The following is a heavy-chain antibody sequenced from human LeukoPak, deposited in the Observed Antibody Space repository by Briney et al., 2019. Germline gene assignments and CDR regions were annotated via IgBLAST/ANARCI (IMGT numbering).Heavy chain of an antibody. CDR2: ISSSGTTI. CDR3: ARGWDRAHPTGFEFDV. Sequence: GGPLRLSCAASGFTFSSYVMNWVRQAPGKGLEWVSFISSSGTTINQPDSVKGRFTISRDNAKNSVHLQMDNLRVEDTAVYYCARGWDRAHPTGFEFDVWGQGTLVTVSS. J-gene: IGHJ4*02. CDR1: GFTFSSYV. V-gene: IGHV3-48*03. D-gene: IGHD1-26*01.